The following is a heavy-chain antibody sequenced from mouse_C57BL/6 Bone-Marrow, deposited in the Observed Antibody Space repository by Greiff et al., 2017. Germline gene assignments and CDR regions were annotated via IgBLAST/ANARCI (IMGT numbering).Heavy chain of an antibody. D-gene: IGHD1-1*01. J-gene: IGHJ2*01. CDR2: IDPSDSET. Sequence: QVQLQQPGAELVRPGSSVKLSCTASGYTFTSYWMHWVKQRPIQGLEWIGNIDPSDSETHYNQKFKDKATLTVDKSSSTAYMQLSSLTSEDSAVYYCARLTTVVAADYWGQGTTLTVSS. CDR1: GYTFTSYW. V-gene: IGHV1-52*01. CDR3: ARLTTVVAADY.